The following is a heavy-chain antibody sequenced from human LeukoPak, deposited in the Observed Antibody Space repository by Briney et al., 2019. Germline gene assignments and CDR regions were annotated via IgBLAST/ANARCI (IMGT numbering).Heavy chain of an antibody. J-gene: IGHJ5*02. D-gene: IGHD5-12*01. Sequence: ASVKVSCKASGYTFTSYYMHWVRQAPGQGLEWMGWINPNSGGTNYAQKFQGRVTMTRDTSISTAYMELSRLRSDDTAVYYCAAEYSGYVNWFDPWGQGTLVTVSS. V-gene: IGHV1-2*02. CDR1: GYTFTSYY. CDR3: AAEYSGYVNWFDP. CDR2: INPNSGGT.